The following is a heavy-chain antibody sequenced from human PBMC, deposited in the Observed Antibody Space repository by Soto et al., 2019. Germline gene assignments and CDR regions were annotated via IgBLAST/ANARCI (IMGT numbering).Heavy chain of an antibody. CDR1: GFTFSGSA. CDR2: IRSKANSYAT. J-gene: IGHJ3*02. D-gene: IGHD7-27*01. V-gene: IGHV3-73*01. CDR3: TRHRNWDDAFDI. Sequence: GGSLRLSCAASGFTFSGSAMHWVRQASGKGLEWVGRIRSKANSYATAYAASVKGRFTISRDDSKNTAYLQMNSLKTEDTAVYYCTRHRNWDDAFDIWGQGTMVTVSS.